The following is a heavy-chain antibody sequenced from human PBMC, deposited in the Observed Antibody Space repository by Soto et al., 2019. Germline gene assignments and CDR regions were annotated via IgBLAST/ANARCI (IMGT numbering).Heavy chain of an antibody. J-gene: IGHJ3*02. CDR2: ISYHGSDE. CDR1: GFRFSSYG. CDR3: MKDPLYSSGCYGAFDI. D-gene: IGHD6-19*01. V-gene: IGHV3-30*18. Sequence: QVQLVESGGGVVQPGRSLRLSCAASGFRFSSYGMHWVRQAPGKGPEWVAVISYHGSDEYYGDSVKGRFTISRDNSRNTLFLEMNSLRPEDTAVYYCMKDPLYSSGCYGAFDIWGQGTMVTVSS.